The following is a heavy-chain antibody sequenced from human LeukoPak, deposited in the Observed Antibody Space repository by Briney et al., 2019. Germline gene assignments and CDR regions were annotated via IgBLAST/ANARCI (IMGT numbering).Heavy chain of an antibody. CDR1: GNYW. CDR2: INSDGSWT. V-gene: IGHV3-74*01. CDR3: VGFYVTY. J-gene: IGHJ4*02. D-gene: IGHD2/OR15-2a*01. Sequence: GGSLRLSCAASGNYWMHWVRQVPGKGLVWVSHINSDGSWTSYADSVKGRFTISKDNAKNTVYLQMNSLRAEDTAVYYCVGFYVTYWGRGTLVTVSS.